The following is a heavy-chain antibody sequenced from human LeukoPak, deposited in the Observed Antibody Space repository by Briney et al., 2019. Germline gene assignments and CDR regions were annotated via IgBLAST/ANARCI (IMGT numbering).Heavy chain of an antibody. CDR1: GFTFSSYA. D-gene: IGHD2-2*01. CDR3: AAPGGYQLLSWFDP. V-gene: IGHV3-23*01. CDR2: ISGSGGST. J-gene: IGHJ5*02. Sequence: GGSLRLSCAASGFTFSSYAMSWVRQAPGKGLEWVSAISGSGGSTYYADSVKGRFTISRDNSKNTLYLQVYSLRAEDTAVYYCAAPGGYQLLSWFDPWGQGTLVTVSS.